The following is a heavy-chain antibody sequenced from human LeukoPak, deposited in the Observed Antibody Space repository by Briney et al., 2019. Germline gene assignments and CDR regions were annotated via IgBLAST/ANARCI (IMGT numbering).Heavy chain of an antibody. J-gene: IGHJ4*02. CDR1: GFTVSNTY. V-gene: IGHV3-53*01. Sequence: GFLRLSCAASGFTVSNTYMAWVRQAPGKGLEWVSFMYSEDNKYYADSVKGRFTISRDISKNTVYLQMNTLRADDTAVYYCARGVLGIIPIDYWGQGTLVTVSS. CDR2: MYSEDNK. CDR3: ARGVLGIIPIDY. D-gene: IGHD3-10*02.